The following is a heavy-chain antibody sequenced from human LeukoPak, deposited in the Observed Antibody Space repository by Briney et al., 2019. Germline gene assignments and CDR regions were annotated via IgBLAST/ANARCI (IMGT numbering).Heavy chain of an antibody. V-gene: IGHV3-30*18. J-gene: IGHJ4*02. CDR1: GFTFSSYG. CDR2: ISYDGSNK. CDR3: AKEDVWLVDY. Sequence: PGRSLRLSCAASGFTFSSYGMHWVRQAPGKGLEWVAVISYDGSNKYYADSVKGRFTISRDNSKNTLYLQMNSLRAENTAVYYCAKEDVWLVDYWGQGTVVTVSS. D-gene: IGHD5-18*01.